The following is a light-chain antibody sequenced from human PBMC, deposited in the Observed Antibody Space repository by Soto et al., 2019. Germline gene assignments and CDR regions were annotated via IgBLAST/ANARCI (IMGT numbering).Light chain of an antibody. CDR2: GVS. J-gene: IGLJ2*01. CDR1: SSDIGTYRY. Sequence: QSALTQPASVSGSPGQSITISCTGTSSDIGTYRYVSWYQQLPGKAPKLVIFGVSNRPSGVSNRFSGSKSGNTASLTISGLQPEDESDYYCSSYTSSNTQIFGGGTKLTVL. V-gene: IGLV2-14*01. CDR3: SSYTSSNTQI.